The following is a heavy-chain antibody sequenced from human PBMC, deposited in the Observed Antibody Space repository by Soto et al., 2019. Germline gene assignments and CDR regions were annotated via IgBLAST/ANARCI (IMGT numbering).Heavy chain of an antibody. D-gene: IGHD3-9*01. CDR3: ARGGEQNYYDILTEYYYGMDV. J-gene: IGHJ6*02. V-gene: IGHV1-2*04. CDR2: INPNSGGT. CDR1: GYTFTGYY. Sequence: QVQLVQSGAEVKKPGASVKVSCKASGYTFTGYYMHWVRQAPGQGLEWMGWINPNSGGTNYAQKFQGWVTMTRDTSISTAYMELSRLRSDDTVVYYCARGGEQNYYDILTEYYYGMDVWGQGTTVTVSS.